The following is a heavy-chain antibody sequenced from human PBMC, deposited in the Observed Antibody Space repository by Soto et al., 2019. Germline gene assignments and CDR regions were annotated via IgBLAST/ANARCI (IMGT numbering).Heavy chain of an antibody. Sequence: TVSSNYMSWVRQAPGKGLEWVSVIYSGGSTYYADSVKGRFTISRDNSKNTLYLQMNSLRAEDTAVYYCARDPSWIQLWFHAGSYGMDVWGQGTTVTVSS. CDR2: IYSGGST. D-gene: IGHD5-18*01. CDR1: TVSSNY. J-gene: IGHJ6*02. CDR3: ARDPSWIQLWFHAGSYGMDV. V-gene: IGHV3-53*05.